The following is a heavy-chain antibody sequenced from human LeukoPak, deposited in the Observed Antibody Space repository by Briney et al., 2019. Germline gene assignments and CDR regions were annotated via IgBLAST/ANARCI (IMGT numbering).Heavy chain of an antibody. CDR1: GYTLTRSG. D-gene: IGHD3-3*01. Sequence: ASVKVSCEASGYTLTRSGITWVRQASGQGLEWMGWINAYNGSTNYAQNFQGRVIMTTDPSTNTAYMELRSLRSDDTAVFYCARAFYYGFLSGYYTFDYWGPGTLVTVSS. V-gene: IGHV1-18*01. J-gene: IGHJ4*02. CDR3: ARAFYYGFLSGYYTFDY. CDR2: INAYNGST.